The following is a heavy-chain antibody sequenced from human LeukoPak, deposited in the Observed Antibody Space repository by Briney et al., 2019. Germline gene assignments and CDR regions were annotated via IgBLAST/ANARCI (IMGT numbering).Heavy chain of an antibody. Sequence: GESLKISCKGSGYSFTNYWIGWVRQMPGKGLEWMGIFYPGDSDTEYSPSFQGQVTLSADKSISTAYLQWSSLKASDTAMYYCARRLRWASGPYFDYWGQGTLVTVSS. CDR2: FYPGDSDT. D-gene: IGHD4-23*01. CDR1: GYSFTNYW. V-gene: IGHV5-51*01. CDR3: ARRLRWASGPYFDY. J-gene: IGHJ4*02.